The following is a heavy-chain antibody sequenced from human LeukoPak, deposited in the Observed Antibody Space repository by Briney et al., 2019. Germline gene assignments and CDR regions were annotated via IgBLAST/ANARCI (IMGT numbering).Heavy chain of an antibody. V-gene: IGHV4-38-2*02. CDR3: ARVPEWELLFDY. CDR2: FYHGGST. D-gene: IGHD1-26*01. Sequence: PSETLSLTCTVSGYSISTGYYWDWIRQPPGKGLEWIGTFYHGGSTYYNPSLKSRVTISVDTSKNQFSLKLSSVTAADTAVYYCARVPEWELLFDYWGQGTLVTVSS. J-gene: IGHJ4*02. CDR1: GYSISTGYY.